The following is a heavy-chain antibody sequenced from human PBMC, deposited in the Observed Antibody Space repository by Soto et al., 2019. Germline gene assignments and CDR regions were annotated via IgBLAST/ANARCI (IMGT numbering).Heavy chain of an antibody. V-gene: IGHV4-39*01. J-gene: IGHJ4*02. CDR2: IYYRGNT. Sequence: ASETLSLTCSVSGDSINSDKYYWGWIRQPPGKGLEWIGSIYYRGNTYYNPSLQTRVTISLDKSKSQFSLRLNSVTAADSAVYFCARLEGLATISYYFHFWGQGAQVTVSS. CDR3: ARLEGLATISYYFHF. D-gene: IGHD3-9*01. CDR1: GDSINSDKYY.